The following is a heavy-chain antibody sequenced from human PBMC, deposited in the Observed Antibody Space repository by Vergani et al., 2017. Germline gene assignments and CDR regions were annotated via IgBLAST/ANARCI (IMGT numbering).Heavy chain of an antibody. V-gene: IGHV1-69*12. D-gene: IGHD6-19*01. CDR1: GGTFSSYA. CDR3: ASRPARSGWYVY. J-gene: IGHJ4*02. Sequence: QVQLVQSGAEVKKPGSSVKVSCKASGGTFSSYAISWVRQAPGQGLEWMGGIIPLFGTANYAQKFQGRVTITADESTSTAYMGLSSLRSEDTAVYYCASRPARSGWYVYWGQGTLVTVSS. CDR2: IIPLFGTA.